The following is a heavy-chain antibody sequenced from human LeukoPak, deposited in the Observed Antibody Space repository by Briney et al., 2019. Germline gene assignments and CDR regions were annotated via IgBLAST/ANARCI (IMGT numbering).Heavy chain of an antibody. CDR2: IYPGDSGA. CDR1: GYRFPNHW. J-gene: IGHJ3*02. Sequence: GESLKISWKGSGYRFPNHWIGWVRQMPGIGLEWMGIIYPGDSGARYSPSFQGQVTISADKSISTAFLQWSSLKASDTAMYYCARAQGDLTPYDIWGQGTMITVSS. CDR3: ARAQGDLTPYDI. D-gene: IGHD4-23*01. V-gene: IGHV5-51*01.